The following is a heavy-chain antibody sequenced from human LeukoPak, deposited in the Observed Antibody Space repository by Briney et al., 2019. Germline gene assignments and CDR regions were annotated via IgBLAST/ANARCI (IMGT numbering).Heavy chain of an antibody. CDR3: VRETATYYYDSRGYYRQIEVFDI. CDR1: GDSVRSDSHY. D-gene: IGHD3-22*01. J-gene: IGHJ3*02. CDR2: VYYSGRT. Sequence: PSETLSLTCSVSGDSVRSDSHYWSWIRQPPGTGLEWIGNVYYSGRTAYNPSLKSRVTISVDISKNQFSLQLNSVTAADTAVYYCVRETATYYYDSRGYYRQIEVFDIWGQGTPVIVSS. V-gene: IGHV4-61*01.